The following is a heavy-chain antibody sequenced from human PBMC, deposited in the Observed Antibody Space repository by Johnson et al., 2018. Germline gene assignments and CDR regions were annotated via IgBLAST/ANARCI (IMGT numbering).Heavy chain of an antibody. CDR2: ISYAGNTK. V-gene: IGHV3-30*18. CDR3: AKDQAVRHAFDI. D-gene: IGHD4-11*01. CDR1: GFTFSSYG. Sequence: QVQLVQSGGGVVQPRRSLRLSCAASGFTFSSYGMHWVRQAPGKGLEWVAFISYAGNTKYYADSVKGRFTISRDNSKNTVYLQMNSLSTEDTAIYSCAKDQAVRHAFDIWGHGTMVTVSS. J-gene: IGHJ3*02.